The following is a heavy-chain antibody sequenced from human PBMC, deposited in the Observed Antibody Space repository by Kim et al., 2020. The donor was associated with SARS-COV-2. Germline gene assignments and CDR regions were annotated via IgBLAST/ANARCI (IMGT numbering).Heavy chain of an antibody. D-gene: IGHD1-26*01. Sequence: CYADSVTGRFTNTRDKSKNPLYLQMNGLRAEDTAVYYCAKGMRWELLLDYWGQGTLVTVSS. V-gene: IGHV3-23*01. J-gene: IGHJ4*02. CDR3: AKGMRWELLLDY.